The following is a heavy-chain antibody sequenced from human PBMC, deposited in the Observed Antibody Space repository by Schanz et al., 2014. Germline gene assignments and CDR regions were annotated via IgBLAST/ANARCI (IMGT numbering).Heavy chain of an antibody. CDR1: GYTLSAYS. J-gene: IGHJ6*02. V-gene: IGHV1-46*01. CDR2: VNPSVRGT. D-gene: IGHD3-10*01. CDR3: ARAKRFGDMDV. Sequence: QVQLVQSGAEMKKPGASVKVSCKASGYTLSAYSLHWVRQAPGQGLEWMGIVNPSVRGTHFAREFQGRVTLTTDTSTSTAYMELRNLRSDDTAVYYCARAKRFGDMDVWGQGTTVNVSS.